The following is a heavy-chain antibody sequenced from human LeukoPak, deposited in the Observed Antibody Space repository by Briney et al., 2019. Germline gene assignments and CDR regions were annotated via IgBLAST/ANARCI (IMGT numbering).Heavy chain of an antibody. CDR1: GGSISSSSYY. D-gene: IGHD2-2*01. CDR3: ARRVGLVPASP. CDR2: IYYSGST. J-gene: IGHJ5*02. V-gene: IGHV4-39*07. Sequence: SETLSLTCTVSGGSISSSSYYWGWIRQPPGKGLEWIGSIYYSGSTYYNPSLKSRVTISVDTSKNQFSLKLSSVTAADTAVYYCARRVGLVPASPWGQGTLVTVSS.